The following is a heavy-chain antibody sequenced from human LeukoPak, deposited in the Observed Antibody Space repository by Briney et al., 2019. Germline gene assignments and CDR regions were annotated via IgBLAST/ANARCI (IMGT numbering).Heavy chain of an antibody. CDR2: ISYDGSNK. Sequence: GGSLRLSCAASGFTFSSYGMHWVRQAPGKGLEWVAVISYDGSNKYYADSVKGRFTISRDNSKNTLYLQMNSLRAEDTAVYYCAKIEGYTYYYDSSGYYPPADAFDIWGQGTMVTVSS. D-gene: IGHD3-22*01. J-gene: IGHJ3*02. CDR1: GFTFSSYG. V-gene: IGHV3-30*18. CDR3: AKIEGYTYYYDSSGYYPPADAFDI.